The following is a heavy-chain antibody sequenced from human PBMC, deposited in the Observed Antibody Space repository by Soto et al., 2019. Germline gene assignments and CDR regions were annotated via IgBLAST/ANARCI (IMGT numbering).Heavy chain of an antibody. CDR3: AAWAEGATEVH. V-gene: IGHV3-33*01. CDR1: GFSFSFYV. CDR2: IWYDASKQ. D-gene: IGHD2-15*01. Sequence: GGSLRLSCETSGFSFSFYVMHWVRQAPGKGLEWVAVIWYDASKQFYAASVEGRFTISRDNSKAILYLQMNSLRAEDTAVYYCAAWAEGATEVHWGQGTLVTVSS. J-gene: IGHJ4*02.